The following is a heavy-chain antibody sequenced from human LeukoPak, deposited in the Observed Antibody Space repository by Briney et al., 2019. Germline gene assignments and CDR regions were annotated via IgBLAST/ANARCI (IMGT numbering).Heavy chain of an antibody. CDR3: ARNNWFDP. CDR1: GGSVSGYY. V-gene: IGHV4-34*01. J-gene: IGHJ5*02. Sequence: PSETLSLTCAVYGGSVSGYYWSWIRQPPGKGLEWIGEINHSAGTKYNPSLKSRVTISVDTSKNQFSLQLTSVTAADTAVYYCARNNWFDPWGQGTLVTVSS. CDR2: INHSAGT.